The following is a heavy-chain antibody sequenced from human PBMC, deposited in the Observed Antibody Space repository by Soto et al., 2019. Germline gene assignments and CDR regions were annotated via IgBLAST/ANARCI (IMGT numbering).Heavy chain of an antibody. CDR3: ATFLGYCSSTSCQGG. V-gene: IGHV5-10-1*01. CDR1: GYSFTSYW. J-gene: IGHJ4*02. D-gene: IGHD2-2*01. Sequence: GESLRISCKGSGYSFTSYWINWVRQMPGKGLEWMGRIDPSDSYTNYSPSFQGHVTISADKSISTAYLQWSSLKASDTAMYYCATFLGYCSSTSCQGGWGQGTRVTVSS. CDR2: IDPSDSYT.